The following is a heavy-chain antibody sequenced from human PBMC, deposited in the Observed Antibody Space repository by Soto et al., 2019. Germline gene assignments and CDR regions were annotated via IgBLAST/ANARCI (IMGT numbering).Heavy chain of an antibody. Sequence: SETLSLTCAVSGGSVSSNSYSWGWIRQSPGKGLEWIATIYSTENTYYHPSLLSRVTISVDTSMNEFSLRLSSVTAADTAVYYCARHIIVGATIAFDIWGQGTMVTVSS. CDR2: IYSTENT. D-gene: IGHD1-26*01. V-gene: IGHV4-39*01. CDR1: GGSVSSNSYS. CDR3: ARHIIVGATIAFDI. J-gene: IGHJ3*02.